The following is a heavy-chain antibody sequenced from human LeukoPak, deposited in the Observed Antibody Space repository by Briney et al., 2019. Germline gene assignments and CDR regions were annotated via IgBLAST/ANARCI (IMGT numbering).Heavy chain of an antibody. CDR1: GFTFDDYA. CDR3: AKAAYSGYDATYYYYYGMDV. Sequence: GGSLTLSCAASGFTFDDYAMHWVRQAPGKGLEWVSGISWNSGSIGYADSVKGRFTISRDNAKNSLYLQMNSLRAEDTALYYCAKAAYSGYDATYYYYYGMDVWGQGTTVTVSS. J-gene: IGHJ6*02. CDR2: ISWNSGSI. D-gene: IGHD5-12*01. V-gene: IGHV3-9*01.